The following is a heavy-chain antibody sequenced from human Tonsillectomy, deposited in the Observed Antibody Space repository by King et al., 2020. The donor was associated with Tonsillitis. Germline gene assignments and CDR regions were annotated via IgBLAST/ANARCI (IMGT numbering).Heavy chain of an antibody. CDR1: GFTFSNFA. V-gene: IGHV3-30-3*01. CDR3: ARRDGALDYYYYGLDV. J-gene: IGHJ6*02. D-gene: IGHD4-17*01. CDR2: ISYDGSKE. Sequence: VQLVESGGGVVQPGRSLRLSCAASGFTFSNFAMHLVRQAPGKGLEWVADISYDGSKEYYAAFVKGRFTISKNTLYLQMNSLRTEDKAVYYCARRDGALDYYYYGLDVWGQGTTVTVSS.